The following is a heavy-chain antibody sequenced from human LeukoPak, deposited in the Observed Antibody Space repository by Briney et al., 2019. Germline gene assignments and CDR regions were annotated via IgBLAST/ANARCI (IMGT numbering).Heavy chain of an antibody. CDR1: GGSFSGYY. V-gene: IGHV4-34*01. J-gene: IGHJ3*02. D-gene: IGHD3-3*01. CDR2: INHSGST. Sequence: SETLSLTCAVYGGSFSGYYWSWIRQPPGKGLEWIGEINHSGSTNYNLSLKSRVTISVDTSKNQFSLKLSSVTAADTAVYDCARGGLYYDFWSGPDAFDIWGQGTMVTVSS. CDR3: ARGGLYYDFWSGPDAFDI.